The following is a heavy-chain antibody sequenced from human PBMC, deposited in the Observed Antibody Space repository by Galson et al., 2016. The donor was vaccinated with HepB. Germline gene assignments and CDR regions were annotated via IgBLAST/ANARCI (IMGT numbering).Heavy chain of an antibody. Sequence: SLRLSCAASGFKFNKYWMSWVRQSPGKGLEWVAHIKTDGSEKYYVDSVRGRFTISRDSAKNSLYLQMNSLRAEDTAVYYCARDSSVITPGLPRTCAFDIWGQGTMVTVSS. V-gene: IGHV3-7*03. CDR2: IKTDGSEK. J-gene: IGHJ3*02. CDR1: GFKFNKYW. CDR3: ARDSSVITPGLPRTCAFDI. D-gene: IGHD4-23*01.